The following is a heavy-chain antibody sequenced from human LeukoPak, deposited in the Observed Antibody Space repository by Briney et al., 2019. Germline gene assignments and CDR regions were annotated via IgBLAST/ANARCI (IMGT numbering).Heavy chain of an antibody. V-gene: IGHV4-39*07. J-gene: IGHJ5*02. Sequence: SETLSLTCTVSGGSISSSSYYWGWIRQPPGKGLEWIGSIYYSGSTYYNPSLKSRVTISVDTSKNQFSLKLSSVTAADTAVYYCARAPSNSGYNWFDPWGQGTLVTVSS. CDR1: GGSISSSSYY. CDR3: ARAPSNSGYNWFDP. CDR2: IYYSGST. D-gene: IGHD4-23*01.